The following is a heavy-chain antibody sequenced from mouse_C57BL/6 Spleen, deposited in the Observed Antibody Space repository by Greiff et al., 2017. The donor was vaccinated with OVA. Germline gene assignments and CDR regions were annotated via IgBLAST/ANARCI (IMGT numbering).Heavy chain of an antibody. D-gene: IGHD1-1*01. CDR1: GFTFSSYG. Sequence: EVQRVESGGDLVKPGGSLKLSCAASGFTFSSYGMSWVRQTPDKRLEWVATISSGGSYTYYPDSVKGRFTISRDNAKNTLYLQMSSLKAEDTAMYYCARHPLTTVVATKNAMDYWGQGTSVTVSS. CDR3: ARHPLTTVVATKNAMDY. J-gene: IGHJ4*01. V-gene: IGHV5-6*01. CDR2: ISSGGSYT.